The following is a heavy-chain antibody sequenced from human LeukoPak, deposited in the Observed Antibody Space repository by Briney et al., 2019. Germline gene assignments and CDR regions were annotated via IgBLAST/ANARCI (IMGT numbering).Heavy chain of an antibody. V-gene: IGHV3-30*02. D-gene: IGHD6-13*01. CDR3: AKDPSHSSSWYYFDY. CDR1: GFTFSSYG. J-gene: IGHJ4*02. CDR2: IRYDGSNR. Sequence: GGSLRLSCAASGFTFSSYGMHWVRQAPGKGLEWVAFIRYDGSNRYYADSVKGRFTISRDNSKNTLHLQMNSLRAEDTAVYYCAKDPSHSSSWYYFDYWGQGTLVTVSS.